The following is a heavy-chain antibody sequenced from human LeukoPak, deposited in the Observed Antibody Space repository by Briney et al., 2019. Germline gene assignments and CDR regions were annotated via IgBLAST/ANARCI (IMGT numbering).Heavy chain of an antibody. Sequence: GGSLRLSCAASGFTFSSYAMHWVRQAPGKGLEWVAVISYDGSNKYYADSVKGRFTISRDNSKNTLYLQMNSLRAEDTAVYYCARVPWIQLWYPDYWGQGTLVTVSS. CDR1: GFTFSSYA. V-gene: IGHV3-30-3*01. J-gene: IGHJ4*02. D-gene: IGHD5-18*01. CDR3: ARVPWIQLWYPDY. CDR2: ISYDGSNK.